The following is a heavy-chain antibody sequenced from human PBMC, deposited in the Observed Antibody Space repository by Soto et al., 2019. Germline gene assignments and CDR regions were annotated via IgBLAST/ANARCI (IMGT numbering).Heavy chain of an antibody. CDR1: GFIFSSYW. CDR2: IKQDGSEK. D-gene: IGHD3-22*01. CDR3: ARDRQYYYDSSGSDY. J-gene: IGHJ4*02. Sequence: PGGSLRLSCAASGFIFSSYWMSWVRQAPGKGLEWVANIKQDGSEKYYVDSVKGRFTISRDNAKNSLYLQMNSLRAEDTAVYYCARDRQYYYDSSGSDYCGQGTLVTV. V-gene: IGHV3-7*01.